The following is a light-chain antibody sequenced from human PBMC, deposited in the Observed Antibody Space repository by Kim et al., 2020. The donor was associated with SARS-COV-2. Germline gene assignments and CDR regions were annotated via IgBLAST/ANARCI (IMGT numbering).Light chain of an antibody. CDR2: GAS. V-gene: IGKV3-15*01. Sequence: SPGERATLSCRATQSISSNLAWYQQKPGQAPRLVIYGASTRATGFPARFSGSGSGTEFTLTISSLQSEDFALYYCQQYHNWPPTTFGQGTRLEIK. CDR3: QQYHNWPPTT. J-gene: IGKJ5*01. CDR1: QSISSN.